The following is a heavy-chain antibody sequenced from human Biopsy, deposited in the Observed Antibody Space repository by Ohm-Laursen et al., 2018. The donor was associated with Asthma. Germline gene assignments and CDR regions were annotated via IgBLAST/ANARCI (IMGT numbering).Heavy chain of an antibody. D-gene: IGHD4-17*01. CDR3: ASDFPKDYVRYNFQF. Sequence: ASVKVFYKISGYSLADLSMHWVRQAPGQGLEWMGGHDHEEGGTVNARRFQGRVTMTEDTSTDTAYMELSSLSSDDTAVYYCASDFPKDYVRYNFQFWGQGTLVTVSS. CDR1: GYSLADLS. CDR2: HDHEEGGT. V-gene: IGHV1-24*01. J-gene: IGHJ4*02.